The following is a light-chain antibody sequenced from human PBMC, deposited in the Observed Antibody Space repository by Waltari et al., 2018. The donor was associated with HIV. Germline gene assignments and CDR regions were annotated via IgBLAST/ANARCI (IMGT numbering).Light chain of an antibody. CDR1: QNTKHNY. CDR3: HQFCSSVSYT. CDR2: YSA. J-gene: IGKJ2*01. Sequence: ELVLTQSPATLSLSPGEGVPLSCEARQNTKHNYLAGYQQKDRLAPRLLIYYSARRASGIPDRFIGSGSWTAFTLTIISLEPDDFATYYCHQFCSSVSYTFGQGTKLEIK. V-gene: IGKV3D-20*01.